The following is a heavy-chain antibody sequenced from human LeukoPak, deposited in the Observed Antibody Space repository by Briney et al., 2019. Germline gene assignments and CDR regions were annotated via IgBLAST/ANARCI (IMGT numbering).Heavy chain of an antibody. Sequence: PGGSLRLSCAASGHTFISYAMHWVRQAPGKGLEWVEVISYDGSNKYYADSVKGRFTISRDNSKNTLYLQMNSLRDENTAVYDCASARIAVAGPEDYYYYYYMDVWGKGTTVTVSS. J-gene: IGHJ6*03. D-gene: IGHD6-19*01. CDR2: ISYDGSNK. V-gene: IGHV3-30*04. CDR1: GHTFISYA. CDR3: ASARIAVAGPEDYYYYYYMDV.